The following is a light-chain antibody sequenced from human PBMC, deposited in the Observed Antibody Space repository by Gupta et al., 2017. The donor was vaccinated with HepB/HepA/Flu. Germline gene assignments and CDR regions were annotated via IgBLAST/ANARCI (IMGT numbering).Light chain of an antibody. V-gene: IGKV1-12*01. J-gene: IGKJ4*01. CDR2: GAT. CDR1: HGISGW. Sequence: EIQMIHSPSSVSASVGDTVTITCRASHGISGWLAWYQQKPGKAPKPLIYGATSLHSGVPPRFGGSGSGTDFSLTISNLQPEDSATYYCQQDSSFPLTFGGGTKVEIK. CDR3: QQDSSFPLT.